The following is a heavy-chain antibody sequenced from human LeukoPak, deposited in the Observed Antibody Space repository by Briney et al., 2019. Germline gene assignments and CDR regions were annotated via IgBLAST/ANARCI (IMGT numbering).Heavy chain of an antibody. CDR1: GGSISGYH. V-gene: IGHV4-59*12. J-gene: IGHJ3*02. D-gene: IGHD2-8*01. Sequence: SETLSLTCNVSGGSISGYHWSWLRQPPGKGLEWLGYIYYSGSSNYNPSLKSRVTISADTSKNQFSLKLSSVTAADTAVYYCARVIEWAFDIWGQGTMVTVSS. CDR3: ARVIEWAFDI. CDR2: IYYSGSS.